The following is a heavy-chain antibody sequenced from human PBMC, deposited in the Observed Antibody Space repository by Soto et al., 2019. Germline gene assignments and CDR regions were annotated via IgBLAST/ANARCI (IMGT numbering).Heavy chain of an antibody. CDR1: GGSIISGGYY. J-gene: IGHJ5*02. CDR2: AYYIRDT. D-gene: IGHD2-8*01. Sequence: PSETLSLTRTVSGGSIISGGYYCSWIRQPPGKGLEWIGYAYYIRDTGYNPSLKSRVTMAVDTSKNQVSLKLSSVTAADTAVYYCARDRSTYGGGGTGEVKENWFDPWGQGALVTVSS. V-gene: IGHV4-61*08. CDR3: ARDRSTYGGGGTGEVKENWFDP.